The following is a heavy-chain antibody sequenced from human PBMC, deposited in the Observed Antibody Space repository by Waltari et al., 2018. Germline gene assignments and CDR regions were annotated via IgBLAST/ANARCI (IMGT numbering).Heavy chain of an antibody. V-gene: IGHV5-51*01. J-gene: IGHJ4*02. CDR3: ARQKSITMVRGVIMTYFDY. Sequence: EVQLVQSGAEVKKPGESLKISCKGSGYSFTSYWIGWVRQMPGKGLEWMGIIYPGDCDTRYSPAFQGQVTISADKSISTAYLQWGSLKASDTAMYYCARQKSITMVRGVIMTYFDYWGQGTLVTVSS. CDR1: GYSFTSYW. D-gene: IGHD3-10*01. CDR2: IYPGDCDT.